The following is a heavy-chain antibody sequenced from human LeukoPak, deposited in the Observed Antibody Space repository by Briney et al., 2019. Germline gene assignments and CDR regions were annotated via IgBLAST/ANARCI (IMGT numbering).Heavy chain of an antibody. J-gene: IGHJ4*02. Sequence: GGSLRLSCAASGFIFSNHWMSWVRQAPGKGLEWVANIKQDGSEKYYVDSVKGRFTISRDNAKNSVYLQMNSLRAEDIAVYYCARHDCSGGDCYSVDYWGQGTLVTVSS. CDR1: GFIFSNHW. V-gene: IGHV3-7*01. CDR3: ARHDCSGGDCYSVDY. D-gene: IGHD2-21*02. CDR2: IKQDGSEK.